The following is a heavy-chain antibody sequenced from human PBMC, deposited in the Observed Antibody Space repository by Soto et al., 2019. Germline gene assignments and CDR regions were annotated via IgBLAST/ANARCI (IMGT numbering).Heavy chain of an antibody. CDR2: ISSSKSLI. D-gene: IGHD2-2*01. Sequence: GGSLRLSCAASGFTFSSYNMNWVRQAPGKGLEWVSCISSSKSLISYADSVRGRFIISRDNAKNSLYLQMNSLRAEDTAVYYCAKQPASIRTFDYWGQGALVTVSS. J-gene: IGHJ4*02. CDR3: AKQPASIRTFDY. CDR1: GFTFSSYN. V-gene: IGHV3-21*04.